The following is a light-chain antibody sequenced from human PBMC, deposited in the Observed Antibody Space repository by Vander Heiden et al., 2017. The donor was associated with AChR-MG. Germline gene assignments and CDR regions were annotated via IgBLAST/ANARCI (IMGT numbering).Light chain of an antibody. CDR3: QQYGSSQT. CDR2: GAS. V-gene: IGKV3-20*01. J-gene: IGKJ1*01. CDR1: QSVSSSY. Sequence: EIMLTQSPGTLSLSPGERATLSCRASQSVSSSYLAWYQQKPGQAPRLLIYGASSRANGIPDRFSGSGSGTDFTLTISRLEPEDFAVYYCQQYGSSQTFGQGTKVEIK.